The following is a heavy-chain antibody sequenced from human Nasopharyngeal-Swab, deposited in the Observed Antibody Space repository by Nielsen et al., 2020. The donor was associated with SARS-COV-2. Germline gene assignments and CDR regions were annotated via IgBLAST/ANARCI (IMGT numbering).Heavy chain of an antibody. V-gene: IGHV3-33*01. Sequence: GGSLRLSCAASGFNFNSYGMHWVRQAPGKGLEWVAVMWYDGSSKKYGNSVKGRFTISRDNSKKTLYLQMNSLRAEDTAVCYCARDLMAAPDYWGQGTLVTVSS. D-gene: IGHD6-13*01. CDR2: MWYDGSSK. CDR3: ARDLMAAPDY. CDR1: GFNFNSYG. J-gene: IGHJ4*02.